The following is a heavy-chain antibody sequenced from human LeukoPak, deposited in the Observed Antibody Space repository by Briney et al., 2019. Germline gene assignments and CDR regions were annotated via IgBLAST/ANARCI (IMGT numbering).Heavy chain of an antibody. CDR2: IKQDGSEK. CDR1: TFTFSSYW. J-gene: IGHJ6*03. CDR3: ARGASYYYHYYMDV. V-gene: IGHV3-7*01. Sequence: GGSLRLSCAASTFTFSSYWMTWVRQAPGKGLEWVANIKQDGSEKYYVDSVKGRFTISRDNAKNSLYLQMNSLRAEDTAVYYCARGASYYYHYYMDVWGKGTTVTVSS.